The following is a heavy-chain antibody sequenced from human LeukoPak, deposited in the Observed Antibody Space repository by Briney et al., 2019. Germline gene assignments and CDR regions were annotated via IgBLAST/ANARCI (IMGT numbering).Heavy chain of an antibody. V-gene: IGHV3-30*18. CDR1: GFTFSSYG. D-gene: IGHD6-13*01. CDR2: ISYDGSNK. CDR3: AKGYGQQLVNNWFDP. J-gene: IGHJ5*02. Sequence: GGSLRLSCAASGFTFSSYGMHWVRQAPGKGLEWVAVISYDGSNKYYADSVKGRFTISRDNSKNTLYLQMNSLRAEDTAVYYCAKGYGQQLVNNWFDPWGQGTLVTVSS.